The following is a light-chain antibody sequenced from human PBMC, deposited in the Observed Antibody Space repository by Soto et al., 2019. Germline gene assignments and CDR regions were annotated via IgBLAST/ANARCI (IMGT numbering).Light chain of an antibody. Sequence: QSALTQPSSVSGSPGQSITISCTGTSIDVGSYNLVSWYQQHPGTAPKLMISEVTKRPSGVSNRFSGSKSGNTASLTISGLQAEDEADYYCCSYARSHYVFGTGTKVTVL. V-gene: IGLV2-23*02. CDR3: CSYARSHYV. J-gene: IGLJ1*01. CDR2: EVT. CDR1: SIDVGSYNL.